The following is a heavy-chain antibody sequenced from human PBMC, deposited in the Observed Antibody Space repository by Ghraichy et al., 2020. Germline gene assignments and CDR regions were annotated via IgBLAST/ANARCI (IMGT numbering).Heavy chain of an antibody. CDR2: ISTGSSYI. J-gene: IGHJ4*02. CDR1: GFTFSSYA. D-gene: IGHD3-10*01. CDR3: ARLDGSGSYNKDYSFHY. V-gene: IGHV3-21*01. Sequence: GESLRLSCAASGFTFSSYAMTWVRQAPGKGLEWVSFISTGSSYIYYGPSVKGRFTVSRDNAKNSLYLQMNSLRAEDTAVYYCARLDGSGSYNKDYSFHYWGQGTLVTVSS.